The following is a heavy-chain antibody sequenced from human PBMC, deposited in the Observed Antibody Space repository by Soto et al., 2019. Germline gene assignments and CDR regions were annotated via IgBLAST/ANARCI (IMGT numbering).Heavy chain of an antibody. CDR3: TRLAQISDY. J-gene: IGHJ4*02. D-gene: IGHD6-19*01. CDR1: VFTFSIYA. Sequence: GGSLRVSCAASVFTFSIYAMSWVRQAPGKGLEWVSSISGTGDNTYYADSEKGRFTISRENSENTVYVQMTSLRAEDTAVYYCTRLAQISDYWGQGTMVTVSS. CDR2: ISGTGDNT. V-gene: IGHV3-23*01.